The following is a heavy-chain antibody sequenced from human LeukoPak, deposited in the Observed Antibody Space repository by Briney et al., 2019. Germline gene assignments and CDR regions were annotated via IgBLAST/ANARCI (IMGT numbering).Heavy chain of an antibody. CDR2: ISYDGSNK. CDR3: AKVLATGSPDY. V-gene: IGHV3-30*18. D-gene: IGHD3-10*01. Sequence: GGSLRLSCAASGFTFGSYGMHWVRQAPGKGLEWVAVISYDGSNKYYADSVKGRFTISRDNSKNTLYLQMNSLRAEDTAVYYCAKVLATGSPDYWGQGTLVTVSS. J-gene: IGHJ4*02. CDR1: GFTFGSYG.